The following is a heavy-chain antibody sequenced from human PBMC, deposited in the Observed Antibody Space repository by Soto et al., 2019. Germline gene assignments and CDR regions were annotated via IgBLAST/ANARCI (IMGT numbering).Heavy chain of an antibody. D-gene: IGHD3-3*01. J-gene: IGHJ5*01. CDR2: IKSDGSEK. V-gene: IGHV3-7*05. Sequence: VQLVESGGGLVQPGGSLRLSCTASGFTFSVYWMSWVRQAPGKGLEWVANIKSDGSEKYYVDSVKGRFTISRDNAKNSLFLQMNSLRAEDTAIYYCARDTGYYDFWTGYYFDSWGQGTLVTVSS. CDR1: GFTFSVYW. CDR3: ARDTGYYDFWTGYYFDS.